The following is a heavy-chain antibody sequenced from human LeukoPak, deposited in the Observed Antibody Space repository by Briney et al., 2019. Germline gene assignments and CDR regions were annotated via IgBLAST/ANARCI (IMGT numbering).Heavy chain of an antibody. CDR2: ISYDGNNN. J-gene: IGHJ4*02. D-gene: IGHD3-9*01. Sequence: GGSLRLSCAASGFAFRSYAMHWVRQAPGKGLEWVAVISYDGNNNYHADSVKGRFTISRDNAKNSLYLQMNSLRAEDTAVYYCARDPLTGYRLDYWGQGTLVTVSS. CDR3: ARDPLTGYRLDY. CDR1: GFAFRSYA. V-gene: IGHV3-30-3*01.